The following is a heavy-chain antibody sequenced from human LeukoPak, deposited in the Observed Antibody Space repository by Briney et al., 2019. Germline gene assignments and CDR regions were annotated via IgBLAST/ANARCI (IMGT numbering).Heavy chain of an antibody. CDR1: GFTFSNYW. CDR3: ARGISTTWYNGMDV. V-gene: IGHV3-74*01. D-gene: IGHD1-14*01. J-gene: IGHJ6*02. Sequence: PGGSLRLSCAASGFTFSNYWMHWVRQAPGKGLVWVSRINTDDSDIRYADSVKGRFTISRDNVKNTLYLQMNSLRVEDTAVYYCARGISTTWYNGMDVWGQGTTVTVSS. CDR2: INTDDSDI.